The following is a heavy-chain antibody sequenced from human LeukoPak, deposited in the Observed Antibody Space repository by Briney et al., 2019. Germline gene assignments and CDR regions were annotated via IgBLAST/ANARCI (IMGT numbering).Heavy chain of an antibody. D-gene: IGHD2-2*01. V-gene: IGHV5-51*01. Sequence: GESLKISCNGSGYTFTNYWIAWVRQMPRKGLEWMGNIYPGDSDTKYSPSFQGQVTISADKSISTAYLKWTSLKASDSAIYYCARQPTSWFDPWGQGTLVTVSS. CDR1: GYTFTNYW. CDR3: ARQPTSWFDP. J-gene: IGHJ5*02. CDR2: IYPGDSDT.